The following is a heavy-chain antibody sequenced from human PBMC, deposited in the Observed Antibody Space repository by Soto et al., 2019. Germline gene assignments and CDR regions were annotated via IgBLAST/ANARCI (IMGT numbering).Heavy chain of an antibody. J-gene: IGHJ5*02. CDR2: INHSGST. CDR1: GGSFSGYY. Sequence: PSETLSLTCAVYGGSFSGYYWSWIRQPPGKGLEWIGKINHSGSTNYNPSLKSRVTISVDTSKNQFSLKLSSVTAADTAVYYCARGKGRDLGDANNWFDPWGQGTLVTVSS. V-gene: IGHV4-34*01. D-gene: IGHD2-21*01. CDR3: ARGKGRDLGDANNWFDP.